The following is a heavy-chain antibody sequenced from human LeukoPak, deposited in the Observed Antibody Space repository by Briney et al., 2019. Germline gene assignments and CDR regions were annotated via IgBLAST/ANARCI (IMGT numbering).Heavy chain of an antibody. CDR3: ARLQLRYWYFDL. CDR1: GGSISSGDYY. J-gene: IGHJ2*01. Sequence: SETLSLTCTVSGGSISSGDYYWSWIRQPPEKGLEWIGYIYYRGSTYYNPSLKSRVTISIDTSKNQFSLKLNSVTAADMAVYSCARLQLRYWYFDLWGRGTLVTVSS. D-gene: IGHD1-7*01. CDR2: IYYRGST. V-gene: IGHV4-30-4*08.